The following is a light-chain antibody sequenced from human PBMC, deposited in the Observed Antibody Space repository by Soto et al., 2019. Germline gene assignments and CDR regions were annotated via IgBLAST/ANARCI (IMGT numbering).Light chain of an antibody. V-gene: IGLV1-40*01. CDR2: TKS. CDR3: QSYDSGLVGLV. Sequence: QSVLTQPPSVSGATGQRITIDCTGSNSNIGAGYDVHWYRQFPGAAPQALPSTKSHRPSGVPDRFSASKSGTSASLAITGLQPEDEAEYYCQSYDSGLVGLVFGTGTKLTVL. J-gene: IGLJ2*01. CDR1: NSNIGAGYD.